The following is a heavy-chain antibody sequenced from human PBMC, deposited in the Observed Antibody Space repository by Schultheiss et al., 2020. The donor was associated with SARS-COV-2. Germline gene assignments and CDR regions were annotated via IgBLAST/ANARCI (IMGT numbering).Heavy chain of an antibody. CDR1: GFTFSSYA. J-gene: IGHJ3*02. CDR3: ARDVRAAAGDAFDI. V-gene: IGHV3-33*01. D-gene: IGHD6-13*01. Sequence: GGSLRLSCAASGFTFSSYAMSWVRQAPGKGLEWVAVIWYDGSNKYYADSVKGRFTISRDNSKNTLYLQMNSLRAEDTAVYYCARDVRAAAGDAFDIWGQGTMVTVSS. CDR2: IWYDGSNK.